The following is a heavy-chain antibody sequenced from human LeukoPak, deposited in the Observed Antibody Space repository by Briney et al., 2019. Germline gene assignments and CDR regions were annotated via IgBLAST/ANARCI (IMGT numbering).Heavy chain of an antibody. D-gene: IGHD3-22*01. V-gene: IGHV4-4*07. CDR3: ARARQYCYDSSGYSYFDY. Sequence: SETLSLTCTVSGGSISSYYWSWIRQPAGKGLEWIGRIYTSGSTNYNPSLKSRVTMSVDTSKNQFSLKLSSVTAADTAVYYCARARQYCYDSSGYSYFDYWGQGTLVTVSS. CDR2: IYTSGST. CDR1: GGSISSYY. J-gene: IGHJ4*02.